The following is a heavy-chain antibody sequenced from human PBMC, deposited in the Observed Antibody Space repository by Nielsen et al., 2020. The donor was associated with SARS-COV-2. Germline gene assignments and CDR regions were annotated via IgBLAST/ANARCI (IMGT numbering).Heavy chain of an antibody. CDR2: IYYSGST. CDR1: GGSISSYY. CDR3: ARGHSSPSWYYYMDV. V-gene: IGHV4-59*07. Sequence: SDTLSLTCTVSGGSISSYYWSWIRQPPGKGLEWIGYIYYSGSTNYNPSLKSRVTISVDTSKNHFSLKLSSVTAADTAVYYCARGHSSPSWYYYMDVWGKGTTVTVSS. D-gene: IGHD6-13*01. J-gene: IGHJ6*03.